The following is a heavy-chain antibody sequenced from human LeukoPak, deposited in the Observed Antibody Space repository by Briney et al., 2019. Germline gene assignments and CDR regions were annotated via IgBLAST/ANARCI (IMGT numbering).Heavy chain of an antibody. V-gene: IGHV3-74*01. J-gene: IGHJ4*02. CDR1: TFGNYW. Sequence: GGSLRISCEASTFGNYWIHWVRQVPGKGLVWLSRVSPDGTTTTHADSVKGRFTISRDNAESTLYLQMNSLSAEDTAVYYCARECDPTMCAGSSPDHWGQGILVTVSS. D-gene: IGHD5-24*01. CDR3: ARECDPTMCAGSSPDH. CDR2: VSPDGTTT.